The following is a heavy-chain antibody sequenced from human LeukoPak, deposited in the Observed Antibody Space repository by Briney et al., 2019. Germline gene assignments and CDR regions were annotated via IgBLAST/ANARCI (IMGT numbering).Heavy chain of an antibody. V-gene: IGHV1-2*02. CDR3: AKYFGSRGYHTFDY. CDR2: INPNSGGT. D-gene: IGHD3-22*01. CDR1: GYTFTDYH. J-gene: IGHJ4*02. Sequence: ASVKVSCKASGYTFTDYHMHWVRQAPGQGLEWMGWINPNSGGTNYAQKFQGRVTMTRDTSISTAYMELSRLRSDDTAVYYCAKYFGSRGYHTFDYWGQGTLVTVSS.